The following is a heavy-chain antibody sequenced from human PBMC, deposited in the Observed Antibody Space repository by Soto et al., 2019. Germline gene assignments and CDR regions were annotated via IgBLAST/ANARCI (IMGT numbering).Heavy chain of an antibody. CDR2: IYPGDSDT. CDR3: ARLGHSSGYGQKTNTYDAFEI. CDR1: GYSFIRYW. V-gene: IGHV5-51*01. Sequence: GESVKISCXGSGYSFIRYWIGWVRQMPEKGLEWMGIIYPGDSDTRYSPSFQGQVTISADKSISTAYLQWSSLKASDTAMYYCARLGHSSGYGQKTNTYDAFEIWGQGTKVTVSS. D-gene: IGHD3-22*01. J-gene: IGHJ3*02.